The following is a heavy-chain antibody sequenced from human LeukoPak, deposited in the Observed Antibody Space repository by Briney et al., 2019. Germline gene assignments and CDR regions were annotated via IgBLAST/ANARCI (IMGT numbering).Heavy chain of an antibody. V-gene: IGHV3-66*01. J-gene: IGHJ4*02. Sequence: GGSLRLSCTASGFDFYIYAVTWVRQAPGKGLEWVSTIYSGGGTYYADSVKGRFTVSRDNSKNTLYIQMNSLRAEDTAVYYCARVGLGIVVVPAAPIDYWGQGTLVTVSS. CDR2: IYSGGGT. CDR1: GFDFYIYA. D-gene: IGHD2-2*01. CDR3: ARVGLGIVVVPAAPIDY.